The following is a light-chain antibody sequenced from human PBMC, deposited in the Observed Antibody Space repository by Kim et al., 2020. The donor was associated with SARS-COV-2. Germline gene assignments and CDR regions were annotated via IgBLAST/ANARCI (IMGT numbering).Light chain of an antibody. Sequence: IAVIQSPDSLAVSLGERATINCRSSQSVLDTSNNQIYLAWYQQKPGQPPKLLISWASIRESGVPDRISGSGSGTDFTLTISSLQAEDVALYCCQQYYSSPFAFGRGTKLEI. CDR2: WAS. CDR3: QQYYSSPFA. J-gene: IGKJ2*01. CDR1: QSVLDTSNNQIY. V-gene: IGKV4-1*01.